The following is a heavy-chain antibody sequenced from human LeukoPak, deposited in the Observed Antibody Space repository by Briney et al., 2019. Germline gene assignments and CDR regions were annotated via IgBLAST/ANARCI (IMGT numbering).Heavy chain of an antibody. CDR2: IKQDGSEK. Sequence: PGGPLRLSCAASGFTFSSYWMSWVRQAPGKGLEGVANIKQDGSEKYYVDSVKGRFTTSRDNAKNSLYLQMNSLRAEDTAVYYCARVWKVVGLRAFDIWGQGTMVTVSS. J-gene: IGHJ3*02. D-gene: IGHD2-2*01. CDR3: ARVWKVVGLRAFDI. V-gene: IGHV3-7*01. CDR1: GFTFSSYW.